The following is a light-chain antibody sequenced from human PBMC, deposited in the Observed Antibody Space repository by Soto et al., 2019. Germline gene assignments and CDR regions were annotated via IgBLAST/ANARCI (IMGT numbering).Light chain of an antibody. CDR2: RAS. Sequence: EVVMTQSPATLSASPGQRVALSCRASHSIDINLAWYQQKPGQAPRLVIYRASTRATGIPARFRGSGSGTEFTLTISSLQSEDFAIYYCQHFGNWWTFGQGTKVEIK. CDR1: HSIDIN. J-gene: IGKJ1*01. CDR3: QHFGNWWT. V-gene: IGKV3-15*01.